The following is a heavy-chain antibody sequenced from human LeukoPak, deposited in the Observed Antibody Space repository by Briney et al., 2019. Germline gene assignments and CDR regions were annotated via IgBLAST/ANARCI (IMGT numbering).Heavy chain of an antibody. V-gene: IGHV3-64*01. CDR3: AREHINWNYPSDYYYMDV. D-gene: IGHD1-7*01. CDR1: GFTFSSYA. Sequence: PGGSLRLSCAASGFTFSSYAMHWVRQAPGKGLEYVSAISSNGGSTYYANSVKGRFTISRDNSKNTLYLQMGSLRAEDMAVYYCAREHINWNYPSDYYYMDVWGKGTTVTVSS. J-gene: IGHJ6*03. CDR2: ISSNGGST.